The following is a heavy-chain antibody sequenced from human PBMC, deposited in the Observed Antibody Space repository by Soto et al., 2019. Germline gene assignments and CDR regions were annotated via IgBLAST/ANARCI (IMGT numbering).Heavy chain of an antibody. CDR2: ISGSGDKR. J-gene: IGHJ6*02. Sequence: EVQLLESGGGLVQPGGYLRLSCADSGFTFSSYAINWVRQAQGKGLEWVSTISGSGDKRYYADSVKGRFTISRDNSKNPLSLQMNSLRAEDTAVYYCAKSGQSSWANMDVWGQGTTVTVSS. D-gene: IGHD2-2*01. V-gene: IGHV3-23*01. CDR3: AKSGQSSWANMDV. CDR1: GFTFSSYA.